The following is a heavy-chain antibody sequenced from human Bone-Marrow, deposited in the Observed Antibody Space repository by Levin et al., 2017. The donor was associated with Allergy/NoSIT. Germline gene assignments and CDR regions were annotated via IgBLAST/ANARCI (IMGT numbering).Heavy chain of an antibody. CDR3: TTDMGGSGSYQRSLKNYYYYGMDG. CDR1: GFTFSNAW. J-gene: IGHJ6*02. Sequence: GGSLRLSCAASGFTFSNAWMSWVRQAPGKGLEWVGRIKSKTDGGTTDYAAPVKGRFTISRDDSKNTLYLQMNSLKTEDTAVYYCTTDMGGSGSYQRSLKNYYYYGMDGWGQGTTVTVSS. CDR2: IKSKTDGGTT. D-gene: IGHD1-26*01. V-gene: IGHV3-15*01.